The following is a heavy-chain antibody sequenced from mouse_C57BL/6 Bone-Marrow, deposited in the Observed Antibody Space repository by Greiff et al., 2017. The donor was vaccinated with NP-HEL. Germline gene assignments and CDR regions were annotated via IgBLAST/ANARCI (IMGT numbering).Heavy chain of an antibody. Sequence: QQPGAALVPPFSSFPLSFKSSVYTFTSYWMQWVKQRPGQGLEWIGEIDPSDSYTNYNQKFKGKATLTVDTSSSTAYMQLSSLTSEDSAVYYCARDYYGSSHWYFDVWGTGTTVTVSS. J-gene: IGHJ1*03. CDR2: IDPSDSYT. D-gene: IGHD1-1*01. V-gene: IGHV1-50*01. CDR3: ARDYYGSSHWYFDV. CDR1: VYTFTSYW.